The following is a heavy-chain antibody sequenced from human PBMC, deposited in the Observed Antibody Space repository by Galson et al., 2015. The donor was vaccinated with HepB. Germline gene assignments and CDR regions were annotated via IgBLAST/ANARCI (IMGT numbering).Heavy chain of an antibody. CDR2: ISAYNGNT. J-gene: IGHJ4*02. CDR1: GYTFTSYG. Sequence: SVKVSCKASGYTFTSYGISWVRQAPGQGLEWMGWISAYNGNTNYAQKLQGRVTMTTDTSTSTAYMELRSLRSDDTAVYYCARDRFPLKYSSSSTLFDYWGQGTLVTVSS. D-gene: IGHD6-6*01. V-gene: IGHV1-18*01. CDR3: ARDRFPLKYSSSSTLFDY.